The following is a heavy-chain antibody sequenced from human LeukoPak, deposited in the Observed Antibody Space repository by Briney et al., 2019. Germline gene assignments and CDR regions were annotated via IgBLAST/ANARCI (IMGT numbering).Heavy chain of an antibody. Sequence: ASVKVSCKASGYTFTSYYMHWVRQAPGQGLEWMGWINPNSGGTNYAQKFQGRGTMTRDTSISTAYMELSRLRSDDTAVYYCAREIRSTVTPLYYYYYMDVWGKGTTVTVSS. J-gene: IGHJ6*03. CDR2: INPNSGGT. V-gene: IGHV1-2*02. CDR3: AREIRSTVTPLYYYYYMDV. CDR1: GYTFTSYY. D-gene: IGHD4-17*01.